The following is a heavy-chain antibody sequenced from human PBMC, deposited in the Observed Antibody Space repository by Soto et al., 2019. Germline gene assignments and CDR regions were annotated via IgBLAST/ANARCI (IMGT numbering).Heavy chain of an antibody. D-gene: IGHD5-18*01. CDR3: ARDDYGYSYGSYFDY. V-gene: IGHV3-7*03. CDR2: IKQDGSEK. Sequence: PGGSLRLSCAASGFTFSSYWMSWVRQAPGKGLEWVANIKQDGSEKYYVDSVKGRFTISRDNAKNSLYLQMNSLRAEDTAVYYCARDDYGYSYGSYFDYWGQGTLVTVSS. CDR1: GFTFSSYW. J-gene: IGHJ4*02.